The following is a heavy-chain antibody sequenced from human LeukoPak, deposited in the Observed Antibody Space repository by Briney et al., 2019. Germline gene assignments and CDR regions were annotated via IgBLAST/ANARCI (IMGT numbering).Heavy chain of an antibody. Sequence: SVKVSCKASGGTFSSYAISWVRQAPGQGLEWMGGIIPIFGTANYAQKFQGRVTITADESTSTAYMELSSLRSEDTAVYYCARPKFKQWLVEGYYYGMDVWGQGTTVTVSS. J-gene: IGHJ6*02. V-gene: IGHV1-69*13. CDR1: GGTFSSYA. D-gene: IGHD6-19*01. CDR3: ARPKFKQWLVEGYYYGMDV. CDR2: IIPIFGTA.